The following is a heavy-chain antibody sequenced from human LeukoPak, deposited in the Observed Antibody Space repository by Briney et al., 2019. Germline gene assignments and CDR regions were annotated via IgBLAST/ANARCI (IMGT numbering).Heavy chain of an antibody. D-gene: IGHD1-26*01. Sequence: SETLSLTCTVSGVSISSSNSYWGWIRQPPGKGLEWIGSIYYSGNTYYNASLKSQVSISIDTSKNQFSLKLTSVTAADTAVYYCARDFLGAGTVGATSGYWGQGTLVTVSS. CDR1: GVSISSSNSY. CDR3: ARDFLGAGTVGATSGY. CDR2: IYYSGNT. V-gene: IGHV4-39*02. J-gene: IGHJ4*02.